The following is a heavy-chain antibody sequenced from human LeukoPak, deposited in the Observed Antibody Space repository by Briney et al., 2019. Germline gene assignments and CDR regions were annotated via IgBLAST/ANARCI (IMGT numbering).Heavy chain of an antibody. CDR2: IWYDGSNK. D-gene: IGHD3-22*01. J-gene: IGHJ4*02. Sequence: GGSLRLSCAASGLTVSNNYMSWVRQAPGKGLEWVAVIWYDGSNKYYADSVKGRFTISRDNSKNTLYLQMNSLRAEDTAVYYCAREREDDSSGFYYFDYWGQGTLVTVSS. CDR1: GLTVSNNY. CDR3: AREREDDSSGFYYFDY. V-gene: IGHV3-33*08.